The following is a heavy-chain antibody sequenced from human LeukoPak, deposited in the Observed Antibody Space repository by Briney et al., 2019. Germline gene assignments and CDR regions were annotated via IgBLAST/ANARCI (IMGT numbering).Heavy chain of an antibody. V-gene: IGHV4-39*01. CDR1: GASIINNYYY. J-gene: IGHJ5*02. CDR2: IYYAGST. CDR3: VRLGADSETYAPYPNWFHP. Sequence: SETLSFTCTVSGASIINNYYYWGWIRQPPGKGLEWIGNIYYAGSTHYNPSLKSRITMSVVTSKNQFFLKVTSVTAADTAVYYCVRLGADSETYAPYPNWFHPWGQGILVTVSS. D-gene: IGHD3-10*01.